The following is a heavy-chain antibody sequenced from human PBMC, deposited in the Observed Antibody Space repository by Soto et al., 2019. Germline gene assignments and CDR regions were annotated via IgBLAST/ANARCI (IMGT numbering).Heavy chain of an antibody. V-gene: IGHV4-59*05. D-gene: IGHD6-19*01. J-gene: IGHJ4*02. Sequence: SETLSLTCTVSGAFLNNFFWSWIRQTPGKGLEWIGSIYYSGSTYYNPSLKSRVTISVDTSKNQFSLKLSSVTAADTAVYYCARLAVSVLGGWAVAGTYYFDYWGQGTLVTVSS. CDR1: GAFLNNFF. CDR2: IYYSGST. CDR3: ARLAVSVLGGWAVAGTYYFDY.